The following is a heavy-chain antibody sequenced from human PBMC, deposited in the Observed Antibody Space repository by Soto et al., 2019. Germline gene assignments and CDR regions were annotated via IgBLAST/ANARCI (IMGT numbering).Heavy chain of an antibody. D-gene: IGHD3-10*01. V-gene: IGHV4-30-4*01. Sequence: SETLSLTCTVSGGSISSGDYYWSWIRQPPGKGLEWIGYIYYSGSTYYNPSLKIRVTLSVDTSKNQFSLKLIPVTAADTAVYYCARDPLWFGNFPDYWGQGTLVTVSS. CDR1: GGSISSGDYY. J-gene: IGHJ4*02. CDR3: ARDPLWFGNFPDY. CDR2: IYYSGST.